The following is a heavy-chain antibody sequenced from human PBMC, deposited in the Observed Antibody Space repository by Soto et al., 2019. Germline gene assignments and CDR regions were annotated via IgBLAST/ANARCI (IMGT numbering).Heavy chain of an antibody. J-gene: IGHJ4*02. V-gene: IGHV4-59*08. CDR3: ARTYCSSTNCYDFFDH. Sequence: SETLSLTCTVSGGSISSYYWGWIRQPPGKGLEWIGYIYYSGSTNYNPSLKSRVTISVDTSKNQFSLKLSSVTAADTAVYFCARTYCSSTNCYDFFDHWGQGTLVTVSS. D-gene: IGHD2-2*01. CDR2: IYYSGST. CDR1: GGSISSYY.